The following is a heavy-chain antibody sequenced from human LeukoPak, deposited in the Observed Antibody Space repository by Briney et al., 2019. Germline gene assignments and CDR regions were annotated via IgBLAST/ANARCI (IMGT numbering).Heavy chain of an antibody. CDR2: ISSSSSYT. D-gene: IGHD3-10*01. V-gene: IGHV3-11*06. Sequence: PGGSLRLSCAASGFTFSDYYMSWIRQAPGKGLEWVSYISSSSSYTNYADSVKGRFTISRDNAKNSLYLQMNSLRAEDTAVYYCARTPRPWRFGELIPYFDYWGQGTLVTVSS. CDR1: GFTFSDYY. CDR3: ARTPRPWRFGELIPYFDY. J-gene: IGHJ4*02.